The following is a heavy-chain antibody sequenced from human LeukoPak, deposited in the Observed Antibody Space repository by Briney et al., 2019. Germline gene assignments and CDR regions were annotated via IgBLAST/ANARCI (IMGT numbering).Heavy chain of an antibody. CDR2: INPNSGGT. J-gene: IGHJ6*03. D-gene: IGHD2-2*01. CDR3: ASGPDCSSTSCYYNYYYYYMDV. CDR1: GYTFTGYH. V-gene: IGHV1-2*02. Sequence: GASVKVSCKASGYTFTGYHMHWVRQAPGQGLGWMGWINPNSGGTNYARKFQGRVTMTRDTSISTAYMELSRLRSDDTAVYYCASGPDCSSTSCYYNYYYYYMDVWGKGTTVTVSS.